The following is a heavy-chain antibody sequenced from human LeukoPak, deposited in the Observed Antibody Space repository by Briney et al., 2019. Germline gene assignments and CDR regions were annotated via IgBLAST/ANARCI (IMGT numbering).Heavy chain of an antibody. CDR1: GGFINSYY. Sequence: SETLSLTCTVSGGFINSYYWSWIRQPPGKGLEWIGYIYYSGSTIYSPSLTSRVTISVDRTKNQFSLKLSSVTAADTAVYYCARRNADDAFDIWGQGTMVTVSS. V-gene: IGHV4-59*08. CDR2: IYYSGST. J-gene: IGHJ3*02. CDR3: ARRNADDAFDI.